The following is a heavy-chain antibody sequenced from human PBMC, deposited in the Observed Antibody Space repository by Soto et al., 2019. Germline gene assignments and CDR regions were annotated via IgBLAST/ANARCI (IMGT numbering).Heavy chain of an antibody. CDR2: IFWDDDK. J-gene: IGHJ4*02. CDR1: GFSLTTSGMG. CDR3: AHSFDILTGHFHFDY. D-gene: IGHD3-9*01. Sequence: SGPTLVNPTQALTLTCTFSGFSLTTSGMGVGWIRQPPGKALEWLALIFWDDDKRYSPSLKSRVTITKDTSKHQVVLTMTNMDPVDTATYYCAHSFDILTGHFHFDYWGQGTLVTVSS. V-gene: IGHV2-5*02.